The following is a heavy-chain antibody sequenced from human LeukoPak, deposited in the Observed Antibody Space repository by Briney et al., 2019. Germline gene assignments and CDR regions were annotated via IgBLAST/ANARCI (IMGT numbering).Heavy chain of an antibody. CDR3: ARGTTVVPFDY. J-gene: IGHJ4*02. D-gene: IGHD4-23*01. V-gene: IGHV3-30*04. CDR1: GFTFSSYA. CDR2: ISYDGSNK. Sequence: PGRSLRLSCAASGFTFSSYAMHWVRQAPGKGLEWVAVISYDGSNKYYADSVKGRFTISRDNSKNTLYLQMNSLRAEDTAVYYCARGTTVVPFDYWGQGTLATVSS.